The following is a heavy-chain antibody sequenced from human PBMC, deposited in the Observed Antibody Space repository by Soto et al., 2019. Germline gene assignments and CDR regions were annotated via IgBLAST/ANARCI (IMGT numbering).Heavy chain of an antibody. CDR1: GGSFSGYY. J-gene: IGHJ5*02. D-gene: IGHD3-9*01. CDR3: ARIKLNYDILTGYRGNWFDP. Sequence: PSETLSLTCAVYGGSFSGYYWSWIRQPPGKGLEWIGEINHSGSTNYNPSLKSRVTISVDTSKNQFSLKLSSVTAADTAVYYCARIKLNYDILTGYRGNWFDPWGQGTLVTVSS. CDR2: INHSGST. V-gene: IGHV4-34*01.